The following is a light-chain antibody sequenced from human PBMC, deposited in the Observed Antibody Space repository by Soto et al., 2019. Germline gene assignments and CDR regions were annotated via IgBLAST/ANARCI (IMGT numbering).Light chain of an antibody. J-gene: IGKJ2*01. CDR3: HQTYGTPPYT. V-gene: IGKV1-39*01. Sequence: DIQMTQSPSSLSASVGDRVTITCRSSQSISSYLNWYQQKPGKAPKLLIYAASSLQDGVPSRFSGRGSGTDFTLTISCLQPEDSATYYCHQTYGTPPYTFGQGTKLEIK. CDR1: QSISSY. CDR2: AAS.